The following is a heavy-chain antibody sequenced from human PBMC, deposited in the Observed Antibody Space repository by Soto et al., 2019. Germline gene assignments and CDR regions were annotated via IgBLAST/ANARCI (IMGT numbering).Heavy chain of an antibody. CDR1: GGSINSNNYF. J-gene: IGHJ4*01. Sequence: QVQLQESGPGLVKPSQTLSLTCSVSGGSINSNNYFWSWIRQQPERGLQWIGYVSYSGSTRYNPSFKTPLARALDPSTNQFSRRLNSVNAADTAVCFWARILPLIAEVLPYPRELCFNYWGHGNQVTVS. D-gene: IGHD3-10*01. CDR2: VSYSGST. CDR3: ARILPLIAEVLPYPRELCFNY. V-gene: IGHV4-31*01.